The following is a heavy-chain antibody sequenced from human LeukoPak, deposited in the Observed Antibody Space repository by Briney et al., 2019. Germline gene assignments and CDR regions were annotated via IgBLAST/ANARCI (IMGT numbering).Heavy chain of an antibody. CDR2: IYYSGST. V-gene: IGHV4-30-4*01. D-gene: IGHD1-1*01. Sequence: SQTLSLTCTVSGGCISSGDYYWSWVRQPPGKGLEWIGYIYYSGSTYYNPSLKSRVTISVDTSKNQFSLKLSSVTAADTAVYYCARDLSWNYGMDVWGQGTTVTVSS. CDR3: ARDLSWNYGMDV. CDR1: GGCISSGDYY. J-gene: IGHJ6*02.